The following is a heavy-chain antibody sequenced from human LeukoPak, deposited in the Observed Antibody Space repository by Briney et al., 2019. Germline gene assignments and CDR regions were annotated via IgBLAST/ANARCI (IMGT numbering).Heavy chain of an antibody. V-gene: IGHV4-38-2*02. J-gene: IGHJ4*02. CDR2: IYHSGST. Sequence: PSETLSLTCTVSGYSISSGYYWGWIRQPPGKGLEWIGSIYHSGSTYYNPSLKSQVTISVDTSKNQFSLKLSSVTAADTAVYYCASSPYTRGYLDYWGQGTLVTVSS. CDR1: GYSISSGYY. CDR3: ASSPYTRGYLDY. D-gene: IGHD5-12*01.